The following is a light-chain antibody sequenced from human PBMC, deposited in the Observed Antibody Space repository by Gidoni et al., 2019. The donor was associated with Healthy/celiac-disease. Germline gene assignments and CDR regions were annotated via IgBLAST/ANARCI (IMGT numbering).Light chain of an antibody. J-gene: IGKJ1*01. V-gene: IGKV1-39*01. CDR3: QQSYSVPLWT. Sequence: DIDMTQSPSSLSASVGDRLTITCRASQSISKYLNWYQQKPGKAPQLLIYIAANVQSGVPSRFNGSGSGTDFTLTISSMQPEDFLTYYCQQSYSVPLWTFGQGTRVEIK. CDR2: IAA. CDR1: QSISKY.